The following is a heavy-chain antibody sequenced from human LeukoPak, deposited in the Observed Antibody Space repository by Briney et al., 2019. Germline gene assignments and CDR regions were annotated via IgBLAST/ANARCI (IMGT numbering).Heavy chain of an antibody. Sequence: SSETLSLTCTVSGGSISSYYWSWIRQPPGRGLEWIGYIYYSGSTNYNPSLKSRVTMSVDTSKNQFSLKLSSVTAADTAVYYCARGAGWATDYWGQGTLVTVSS. V-gene: IGHV4-59*12. J-gene: IGHJ4*02. CDR2: IYYSGST. CDR3: ARGAGWATDY. CDR1: GGSISSYY.